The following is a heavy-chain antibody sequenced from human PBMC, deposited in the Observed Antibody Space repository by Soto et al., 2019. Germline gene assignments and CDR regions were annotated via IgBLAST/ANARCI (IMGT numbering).Heavy chain of an antibody. Sequence: PSETLSLTCTVSGGSISSSSYYWGWIRQPPGKGLEWIGSIYYSGSTYYNPSLKSRVTISVDTSKNQFSLKLSSVTAADTAVYYCARRSSYSSPRLDYWGQGTLVTVSS. V-gene: IGHV4-39*01. CDR3: ARRSSYSSPRLDY. CDR1: GGSISSSSYY. J-gene: IGHJ4*02. CDR2: IYYSGST. D-gene: IGHD6-13*01.